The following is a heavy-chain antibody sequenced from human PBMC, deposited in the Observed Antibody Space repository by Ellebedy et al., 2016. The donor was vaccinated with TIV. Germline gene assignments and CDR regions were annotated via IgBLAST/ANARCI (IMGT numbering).Heavy chain of an antibody. CDR1: GGTFSSYA. J-gene: IGHJ5*02. CDR2: IIPIFGTA. Sequence: ASVKVSCKASGGTFSSYAISWVRQAPGQGLEWMGGIIPIFGTANYAQKFQGRVTITADESTSTAYMELSSLRSEDTAVYYCARRPGRYCSGGSCYGLKDWFDPWGQGTLVTVSS. D-gene: IGHD2-15*01. V-gene: IGHV1-69*13. CDR3: ARRPGRYCSGGSCYGLKDWFDP.